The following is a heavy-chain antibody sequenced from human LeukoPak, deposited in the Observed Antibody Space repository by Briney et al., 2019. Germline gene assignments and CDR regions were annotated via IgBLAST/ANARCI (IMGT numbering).Heavy chain of an antibody. CDR1: GFTFSSYP. CDR2: IKQDGSEK. CDR3: ARDGATFSGYDWFYYMDV. J-gene: IGHJ6*03. D-gene: IGHD5-12*01. Sequence: TGGSLRLSCAASGFTFSSYPMNWVRQAPGKGLEWVANIKQDGSEKYYVDSVKGQFTISRDNAKNSLFLQMNSLRGEDTAVYYCARDGATFSGYDWFYYMDVWGKGTTVTVSS. V-gene: IGHV3-7*01.